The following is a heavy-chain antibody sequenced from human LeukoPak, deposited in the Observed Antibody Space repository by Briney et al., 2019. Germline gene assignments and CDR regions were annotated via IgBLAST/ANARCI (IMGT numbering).Heavy chain of an antibody. CDR2: IYTSGST. CDR3: ARSDDYGDYVGLDAFDI. V-gene: IGHV4-4*07. J-gene: IGHJ3*02. CDR1: GGSISSYY. D-gene: IGHD4-17*01. Sequence: SKTLSLTCTVFGGSISSYYWSWIRQPAGKGLEWIGRIYTSGSTNYNPSLKSRVTMSVDTSKNQFSLKLSSVTAADTAVYYCARSDDYGDYVGLDAFDIWGQGTMVTVSS.